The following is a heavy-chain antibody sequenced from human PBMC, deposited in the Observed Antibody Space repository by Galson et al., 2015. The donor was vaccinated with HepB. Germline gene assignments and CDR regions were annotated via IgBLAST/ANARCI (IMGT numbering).Heavy chain of an antibody. CDR3: AKDCCGDSFFDY. D-gene: IGHD4-23*01. V-gene: IGHV3-23*05. J-gene: IGHJ4*01. CDR1: GIAFRDYG. CDR2: VDAIGTTT. Sequence: SLRLSCAASGIAFRDYGMSWVRQSPERGLEWVSTVDAIGTTTHYADSVRGRFTISRDNSRHTVSLQMNSLRVEDTAIYYCAKDCCGDSFFDYWGHGTPVIVS.